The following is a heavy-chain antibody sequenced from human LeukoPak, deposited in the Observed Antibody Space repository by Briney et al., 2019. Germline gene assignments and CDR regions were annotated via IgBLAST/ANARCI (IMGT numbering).Heavy chain of an antibody. J-gene: IGHJ5*02. CDR2: IKQDGSEK. CDR3: ARDGQWLVQRDNWFDP. Sequence: QAGGSLRLSCAASGFTFSSYWMSWVRQAPGKGLEWVANIKQDGSEKYYVDSVKGRFTISRDNAKNSLYLQMNSLRAEDTAVYYCARDGQWLVQRDNWFDPWGQGTLVTVSS. D-gene: IGHD6-19*01. V-gene: IGHV3-7*01. CDR1: GFTFSSYW.